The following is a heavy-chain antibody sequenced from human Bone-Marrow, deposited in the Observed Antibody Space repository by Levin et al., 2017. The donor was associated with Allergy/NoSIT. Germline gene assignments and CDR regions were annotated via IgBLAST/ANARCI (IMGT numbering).Heavy chain of an antibody. CDR2: INPNSGGT. Sequence: GESLKISCKASGYIFTDYYIHWVRQAPGQGLEWMGWINPNSGGTKYAQKFQGRVTMTRDTPISTAYVDLSRLRFDDTAVYYCARAIASGRNTDYYYCMDVWGKGTTVTVSS. V-gene: IGHV1-2*02. CDR3: ARAIASGRNTDYYYCMDV. CDR1: GYIFTDYY. J-gene: IGHJ6*03. D-gene: IGHD6-13*01.